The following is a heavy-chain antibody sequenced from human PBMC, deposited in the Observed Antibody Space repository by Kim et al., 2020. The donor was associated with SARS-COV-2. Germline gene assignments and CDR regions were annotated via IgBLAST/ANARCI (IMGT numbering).Heavy chain of an antibody. CDR3: AGSAMIVGSLDY. CDR1: GGSISSYY. V-gene: IGHV4-59*01. CDR2: IYYSGST. D-gene: IGHD3-22*01. J-gene: IGHJ4*02. Sequence: SETLSLTCTVSGGSISSYYWSWIRQPPGKGLEWIGYIYYSGSTNYNPSLKSRVTISVDTSKNQFSLKLSSVTAADTAVYYCAGSAMIVGSLDYWGQGTLVTVSS.